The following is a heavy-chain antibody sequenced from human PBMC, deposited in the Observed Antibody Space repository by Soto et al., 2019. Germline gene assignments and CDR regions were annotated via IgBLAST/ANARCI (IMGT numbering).Heavy chain of an antibody. CDR3: ARGTDGYNYWGNSLDY. J-gene: IGHJ4*02. CDR2: INWKSDI. CDR1: GFTFDDNA. Sequence: GGSLRLSCAVSGFTFDDNAMHWVRQAPEKGLEWVSGINWKSDIGYADSVKGRFTISRDNAENSLYLQMNSLRAEDTAVYYCARGTDGYNYWGNSLDYWGQGIQVTVSS. D-gene: IGHD5-12*01. V-gene: IGHV3-9*01.